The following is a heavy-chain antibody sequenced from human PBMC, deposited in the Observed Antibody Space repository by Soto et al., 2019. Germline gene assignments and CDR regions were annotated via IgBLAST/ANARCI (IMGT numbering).Heavy chain of an antibody. Sequence: PSETLSLTCTVSGGSIGGSSDYWGWIRQPPGKGLEWIGSIYYSGSTYYNPSLKSRVTISVDTSKNQFSLKLSSVTAADTAVYYCARHRHGSGSYYFILGNYMDVWGKGTTVTVSS. V-gene: IGHV4-39*01. D-gene: IGHD3-10*01. CDR1: GGSIGGSSDY. CDR2: IYYSGST. J-gene: IGHJ6*03. CDR3: ARHRHGSGSYYFILGNYMDV.